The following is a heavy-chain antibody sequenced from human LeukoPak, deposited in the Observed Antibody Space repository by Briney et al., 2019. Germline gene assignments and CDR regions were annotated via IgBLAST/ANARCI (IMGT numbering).Heavy chain of an antibody. Sequence: PSETLSLTCTVSGDSISSYYWSWIRPPAGKGLEWIGRIYTSGSTNYNPSLKSRVTMSVDTSKNQFSLKLSSVTAADTAVYYCARSDTYYYDSSGYPLGAFDIWGQGTMVTVSS. CDR3: ARSDTYYYDSSGYPLGAFDI. CDR1: GDSISSYY. J-gene: IGHJ3*02. CDR2: IYTSGST. V-gene: IGHV4-4*07. D-gene: IGHD3-22*01.